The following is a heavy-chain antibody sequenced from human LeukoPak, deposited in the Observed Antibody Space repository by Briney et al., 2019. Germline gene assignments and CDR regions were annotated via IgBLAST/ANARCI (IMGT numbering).Heavy chain of an antibody. CDR2: IKQDGSEK. V-gene: IGHV3-7*03. Sequence: GGSLRLSCAASGFTFSSYSMNWVRQAPGKGLEWVANIKQDGSEKYYVDSVKGRFTVSRDNAKNSLYLQMNSLRAEDTAVYYCARDQFDYYDRSGYYYSDYWGQGTLVTVSS. CDR3: ARDQFDYYDRSGYYYSDY. CDR1: GFTFSSYS. J-gene: IGHJ4*02. D-gene: IGHD3-22*01.